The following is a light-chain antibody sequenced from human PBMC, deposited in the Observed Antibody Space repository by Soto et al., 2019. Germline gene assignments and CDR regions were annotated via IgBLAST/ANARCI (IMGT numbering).Light chain of an antibody. V-gene: IGKV3-15*01. CDR1: ETVATN. CDR2: GAS. CDR3: QQYFEWPPMT. J-gene: IGKJ1*01. Sequence: EVVMTQSPATLSVSPGERATLSCSASETVATNLAWYQQKPGQAPRLLISGASTRAAGISDRFRGSGSGTEFTLTISSLRSEDSAIYYCQQYFEWPPMTCGQGTKVEI.